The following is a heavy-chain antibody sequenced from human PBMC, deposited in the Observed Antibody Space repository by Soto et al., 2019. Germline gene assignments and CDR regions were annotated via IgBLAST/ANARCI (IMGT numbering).Heavy chain of an antibody. V-gene: IGHV5-10-1*01. CDR1: GYSFTSYW. Sequence: GESLKISCKGSGYSFTSYWISWVRQMPGKGLEWMGRIDPSDSYTNYSPSFQGHVTISADKSISTAYLQWSSLKASDTAMYYCARGGAHYDSSSPRYYYYGMDVWGQGTTVTVSS. J-gene: IGHJ6*02. D-gene: IGHD3-22*01. CDR3: ARGGAHYDSSSPRYYYYGMDV. CDR2: IDPSDSYT.